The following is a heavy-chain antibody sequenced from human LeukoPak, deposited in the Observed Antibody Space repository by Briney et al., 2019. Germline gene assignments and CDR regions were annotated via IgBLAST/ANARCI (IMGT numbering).Heavy chain of an antibody. CDR1: GASFSRSTYY. Sequence: PSETLSLTCTVSGASFSRSTYYWGWIRQPPGKGLEWIGSIYYSGSTYYNPTLKSRVTMSEDTSKNQFSLKLSSVTAADTAVYYCARHAGGISATGTRPFDYWGQGTLVTVSS. D-gene: IGHD6-13*01. CDR2: IYYSGST. V-gene: IGHV4-39*01. J-gene: IGHJ4*02. CDR3: ARHAGGISATGTRPFDY.